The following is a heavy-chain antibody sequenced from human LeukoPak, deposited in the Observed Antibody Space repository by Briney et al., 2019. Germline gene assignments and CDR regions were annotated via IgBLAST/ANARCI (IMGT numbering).Heavy chain of an antibody. J-gene: IGHJ4*02. Sequence: VASVKVSCKVSGYTLTELSMHWVRQAPGQGPEWMGAIDPSSGNTQFAPKFEGRVTVTTDTSTSTVYMEMSSLRSDDTAMYYCATYPGPTIQGSFDYWGQGTLVTVSS. V-gene: IGHV1-46*01. CDR3: ATYPGPTIQGSFDY. D-gene: IGHD5-18*01. CDR1: GYTLTELS. CDR2: IDPSSGNT.